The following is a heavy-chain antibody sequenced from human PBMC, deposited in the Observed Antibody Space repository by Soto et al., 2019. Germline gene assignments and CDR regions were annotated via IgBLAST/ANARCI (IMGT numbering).Heavy chain of an antibody. J-gene: IGHJ6*03. V-gene: IGHV4-31*03. CDR2: IYYSGST. Sequence: SETLSLTCTVSGGSISSGGYYWSWIRKHPGKGLEWIGSIYYSGSTYYNPSLKSRVTISVDTSKNQFSLKLSSVTAADTAVYYCARADSGYDYADYYYYMDVWGKGTTVTVSS. CDR3: ARADSGYDYADYYYYMDV. D-gene: IGHD5-12*01. CDR1: GGSISSGGYY.